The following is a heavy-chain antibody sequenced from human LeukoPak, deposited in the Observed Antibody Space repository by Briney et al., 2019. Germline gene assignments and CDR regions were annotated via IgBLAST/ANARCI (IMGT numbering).Heavy chain of an antibody. J-gene: IGHJ4*02. CDR3: AREGYYGSGSPPSLYFDY. CDR2: LYSSGDT. Sequence: GSLLLSCAVSGFTVRSNYMAWVRQAPGKGLECVSILYSSGDTYYADSAQGRFTISRDNSRSTLYLQMNSLRPEDTAIYYCAREGYYGSGSPPSLYFDYWGQGTLVTVSS. CDR1: GFTVRSNY. V-gene: IGHV3-66*03. D-gene: IGHD3-10*01.